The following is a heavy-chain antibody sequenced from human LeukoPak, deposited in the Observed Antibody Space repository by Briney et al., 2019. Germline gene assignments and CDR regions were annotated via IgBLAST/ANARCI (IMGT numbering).Heavy chain of an antibody. J-gene: IGHJ3*02. Sequence: GGSLRLSCAASGFSFSSSWMHWVRQAPGKGLEWVSRINDDETNTDYADSVKGRFAISRDNAKNTLYLQMNSLRAEDTAVYYCAKARRAFDIWGQGTMVTVSS. CDR3: AKARRAFDI. CDR1: GFSFSSSW. V-gene: IGHV3-74*01. CDR2: INDDETNT.